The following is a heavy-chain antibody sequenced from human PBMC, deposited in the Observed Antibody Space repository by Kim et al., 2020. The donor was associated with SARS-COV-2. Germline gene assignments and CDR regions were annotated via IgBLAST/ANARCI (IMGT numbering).Heavy chain of an antibody. V-gene: IGHV1-3*01. D-gene: IGHD4-4*01. CDR3: ARVDYSEGWPLHFFDY. J-gene: IGHJ4*02. Sequence: QKFQGRVTITRDTSASTSYMELTSLASEDTAVYYCARVDYSEGWPLHFFDYWGQGTPVTVSS.